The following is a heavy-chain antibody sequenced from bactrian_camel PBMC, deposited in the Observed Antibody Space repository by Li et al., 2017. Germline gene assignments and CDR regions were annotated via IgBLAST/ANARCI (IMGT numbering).Heavy chain of an antibody. CDR3: AADWSGTYACRSRAIGAPDFVY. CDR1: GSTSKNDF. V-gene: IGHV3S40*01. CDR2: IYSGDGTT. Sequence: DVQLVESGGGSVRPGGSLRLSCVASGSTSKNDFMGWFRQAPGKEREQVALIYSGDGTTQYADSVKGRFTISQDSAKNTVDLQMNSLKPEDTARYYCAADWSGTYACRSRAIGAPDFVYTGQGTQVTVS. J-gene: IGHJ6*01. D-gene: IGHD3*01.